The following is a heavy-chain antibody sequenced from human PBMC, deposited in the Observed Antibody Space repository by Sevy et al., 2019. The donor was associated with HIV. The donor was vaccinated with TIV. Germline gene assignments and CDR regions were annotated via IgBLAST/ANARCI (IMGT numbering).Heavy chain of an antibody. CDR3: SDSEAILTGYYPFGH. D-gene: IGHD3-9*01. J-gene: IGHJ5*02. CDR1: GFSFSTYA. V-gene: IGHV3-23*01. Sequence: GGSLRLSCEASGFSFSTYALTWVRQAPGKGLEWVSGITGRGTSTYYADSVKGRFTISRDNSQNTLYLQMNSLRAEDTAVYYCSDSEAILTGYYPFGHWGQGTLVTVSS. CDR2: ITGRGTST.